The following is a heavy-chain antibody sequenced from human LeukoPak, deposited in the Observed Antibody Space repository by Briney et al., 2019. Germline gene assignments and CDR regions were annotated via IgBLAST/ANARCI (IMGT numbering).Heavy chain of an antibody. V-gene: IGHV3-74*01. CDR3: ARDHPEGKSENSVGGY. CDR1: GFTFSSYW. J-gene: IGHJ4*02. Sequence: GGSLRLSCAASGFTFSSYWMHWVRQAPGKGLVWVSRINSDGSSTSYADSVKGRFTISRDNAKNTLHLQMNSLRAEDTAVYYCARDHPEGKSENSVGGYWGQGTLVTVSS. CDR2: INSDGSST. D-gene: IGHD4-23*01.